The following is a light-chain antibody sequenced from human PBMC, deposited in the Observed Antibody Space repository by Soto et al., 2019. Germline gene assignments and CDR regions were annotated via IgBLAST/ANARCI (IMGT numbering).Light chain of an antibody. CDR2: YDS. CDR3: QVWDSSSDHAV. Sequence: SYELTQPPSVSVAPGKTARITCGGNNIGSKSVHWYQQKPGQAPVLVIYYDSDRPSGIPERFSGSNSGNTATLTISRVKAGDEADYYCQVWDSSSDHAVFGGGTQLTVL. J-gene: IGLJ7*01. V-gene: IGLV3-21*04. CDR1: NIGSKS.